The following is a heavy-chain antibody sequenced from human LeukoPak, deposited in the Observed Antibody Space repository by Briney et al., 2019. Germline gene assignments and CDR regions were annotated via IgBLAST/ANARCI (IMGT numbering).Heavy chain of an antibody. V-gene: IGHV1-2*02. Sequence: ASVKVSCKASGYTFTGYYMHWVRQAPGQGLEWVGWINPNSGGTNYAQKFQGRVTMTRDTSISTAYMELSRLRSDDTAVYYCASGYSYGYRGFNWFDPWGQGTLVTVSS. CDR2: INPNSGGT. CDR3: ASGYSYGYRGFNWFDP. J-gene: IGHJ5*02. D-gene: IGHD5-18*01. CDR1: GYTFTGYY.